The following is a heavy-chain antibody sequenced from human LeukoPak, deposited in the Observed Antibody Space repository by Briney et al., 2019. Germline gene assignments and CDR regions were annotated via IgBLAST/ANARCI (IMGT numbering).Heavy chain of an antibody. J-gene: IGHJ4*02. CDR2: IYYSGST. V-gene: IGHV4-59*01. CDR1: GGSISSYY. D-gene: IGHD2-2*01. Sequence: SETLSLTCTVSGGSISSYYWSWIRQPPGKGLEWIGYIYYSGSTNYNPSLKSRVTISVDTSKNQFFLKLSSVTAADTAVYYCARAGSTRDYFDYWGQGTLVTVSS. CDR3: ARAGSTRDYFDY.